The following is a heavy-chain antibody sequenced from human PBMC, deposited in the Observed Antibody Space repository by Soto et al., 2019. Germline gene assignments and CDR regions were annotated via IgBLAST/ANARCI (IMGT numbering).Heavy chain of an antibody. V-gene: IGHV1-8*01. Sequence: QVQLVQSGAEVKKPGASVKVSCKASGYTFTSYDINWVRQATGQGLEWMGWMNPNGGNTGYAQKFQGRVTMTRNTSISTAYMELSSLRSEDTAVYYCARGLSYCGGDCYSGSDAFDIWGQGTMVTVSS. D-gene: IGHD2-21*02. J-gene: IGHJ3*02. CDR3: ARGLSYCGGDCYSGSDAFDI. CDR2: MNPNGGNT. CDR1: GYTFTSYD.